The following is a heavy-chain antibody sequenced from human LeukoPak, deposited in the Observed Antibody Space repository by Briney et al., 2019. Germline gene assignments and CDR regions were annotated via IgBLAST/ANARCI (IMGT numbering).Heavy chain of an antibody. D-gene: IGHD3-22*01. CDR3: ARQKLDYYDSSGYYASDFDY. J-gene: IGHJ4*02. CDR1: GYSISSGYY. CDR2: IYHSGST. V-gene: IGHV4-38-2*01. Sequence: SETLSLTCAVSGYSISSGYYWGWIRQPPGKGLEWIGSIYHSGSTYYNPSLKSRVTISVDTSKNQFSLKLSSATAADTAVYYCARQKLDYYDSSGYYASDFDYWGQGTLVTVSS.